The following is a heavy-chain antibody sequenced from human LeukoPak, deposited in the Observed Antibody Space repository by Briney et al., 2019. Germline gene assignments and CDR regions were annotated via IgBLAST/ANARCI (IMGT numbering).Heavy chain of an antibody. CDR2: IKQDGSEK. CDR1: GFTFSSYA. Sequence: GGSLRLSCAASGFTFSSYAMSWVRQAPGKGLEWVANIKQDGSEKYYVDSVKGRFTISKDNAKNTVYLQMNSLRAEDTAVYYCVSFYETYWGRGTLVTVSS. V-gene: IGHV3-7*01. J-gene: IGHJ4*02. D-gene: IGHD2/OR15-2a*01. CDR3: VSFYETY.